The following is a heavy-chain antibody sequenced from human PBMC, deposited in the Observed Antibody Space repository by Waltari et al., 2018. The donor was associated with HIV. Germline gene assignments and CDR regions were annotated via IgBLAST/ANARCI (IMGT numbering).Heavy chain of an antibody. CDR2: IYYMGTT. Sequence: QVQLQESGPGLVKPSETLSLTCTVSGGSINYYYWSWIRQPPGKRLEWIGHIYYMGTTNYNPSLKSRVRISLDTSKNQFSLKLSSVIPADTAVYYCAREALRTFDPWGQGALVTVSS. CDR1: GGSINYYY. V-gene: IGHV4-59*01. CDR3: AREALRTFDP. J-gene: IGHJ5*02.